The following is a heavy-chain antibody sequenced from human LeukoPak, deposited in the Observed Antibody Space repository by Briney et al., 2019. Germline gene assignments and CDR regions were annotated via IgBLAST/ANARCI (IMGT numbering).Heavy chain of an antibody. J-gene: IGHJ3*02. D-gene: IGHD1-26*01. CDR1: GYSFTDYA. CDR2: INTKTGNP. V-gene: IGHV7-4-1*02. CDR3: ARDSVGATTDAFDI. Sequence: ASVKVSCKASGYSFTDYALSWVRQAPGQGLEWMGWINTKTGNPAHAQGFTGRFVFSLDTSVSTAYLQISSLKAEDTAVYYCARDSVGATTDAFDIWGQGTMVTVSS.